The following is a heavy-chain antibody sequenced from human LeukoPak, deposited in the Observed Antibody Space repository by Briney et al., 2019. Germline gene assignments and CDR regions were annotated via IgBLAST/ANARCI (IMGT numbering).Heavy chain of an antibody. CDR1: GFTFSGFY. V-gene: IGHV3-11*01. J-gene: IGHJ4*02. CDR3: ARQRGANDIVIVPAAVFDY. CDR2: ISSSGSTI. D-gene: IGHD2-2*01. Sequence: GGSLRLSCAASGFTFSGFYMSWIRQAPGKGLEWVSYISSSGSTIYYADSVKGRFTISRDNAKNSLYLQMNSLRAEDTAVYYCARQRGANDIVIVPAAVFDYWGQGTLVTVSS.